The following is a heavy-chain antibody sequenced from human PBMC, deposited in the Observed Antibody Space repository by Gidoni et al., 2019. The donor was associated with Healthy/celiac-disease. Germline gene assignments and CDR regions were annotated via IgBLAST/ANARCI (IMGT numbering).Heavy chain of an antibody. CDR1: GGSISSSSYY. J-gene: IGHJ6*02. V-gene: IGHV4-39*07. Sequence: QLQLQESGPGLVKPSETLSLTCTVSGGSISSSSYYWGWIRQPPGKGLEWIGSIYYSGSTYYNPSLKSRVTISVDTSKNQFSLKLSSVTAADTAVYYCARVSYGDYDYYYYGMDVWGQGTTVTVSS. CDR2: IYYSGST. CDR3: ARVSYGDYDYYYYGMDV. D-gene: IGHD4-17*01.